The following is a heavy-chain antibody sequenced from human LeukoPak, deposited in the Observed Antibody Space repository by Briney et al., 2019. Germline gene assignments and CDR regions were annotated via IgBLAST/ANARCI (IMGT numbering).Heavy chain of an antibody. Sequence: GASVKVSCKASGYTFTGYYMHWVRQAPGQGLEWMGWINPNGGGTNYAQKFQGRVTMTRDTSISTAYMELSRLRSDDTAVYYCARDSPLYDFWSGYSSYYYYGMDVWGQGTTVTVSS. CDR2: INPNGGGT. D-gene: IGHD3-3*01. J-gene: IGHJ6*02. CDR3: ARDSPLYDFWSGYSSYYYYGMDV. V-gene: IGHV1-2*02. CDR1: GYTFTGYY.